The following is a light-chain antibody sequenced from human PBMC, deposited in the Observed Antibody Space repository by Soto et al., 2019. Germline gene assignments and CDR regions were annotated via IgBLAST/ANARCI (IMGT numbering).Light chain of an antibody. CDR2: GNS. CDR1: SSNPGAGYD. V-gene: IGLV1-40*01. Sequence: QSVLTQPPSVSGAPGQRDTISSTASSSNPGAGYDVHWHHQLPGTAPKLLIYGNSNPPSGVPDRFSGSKSGTSASLAITGLQAEDEADYVCQSYGSRLSGDGFGSGTKVTVL. CDR3: QSYGSRLSGDG. J-gene: IGLJ1*01.